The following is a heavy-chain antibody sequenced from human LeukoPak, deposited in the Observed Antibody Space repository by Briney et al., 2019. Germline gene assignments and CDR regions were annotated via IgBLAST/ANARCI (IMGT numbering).Heavy chain of an antibody. CDR2: IIPIFGIA. CDR1: GGTFSSYA. Sequence: RRASVKVSCKASGGTFSSYAISWVRQAPGQGLEWMGRIIPIFGIANYAQKFQGRVTITADKSTSTAYMELSSLRSEDTAVYYCALASYYDSSGYYYYYYYAMDVWGQGTTVTVSS. J-gene: IGHJ6*02. CDR3: ALASYYDSSGYYYYYYYAMDV. D-gene: IGHD3-22*01. V-gene: IGHV1-69*04.